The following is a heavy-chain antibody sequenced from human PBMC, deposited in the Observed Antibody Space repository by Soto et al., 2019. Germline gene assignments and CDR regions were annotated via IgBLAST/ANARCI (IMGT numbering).Heavy chain of an antibody. CDR2: VSYSGST. V-gene: IGHV4-31*03. Sequence: PSETLSLTCTVSGGSVSSGSYYWSWIRQPPGKGLEWIGYVSYSGSTYYNSSLKSRLTISLDTSKSQFSLKLNSVTAADTAVYYCARFVNYYYYGMDVWGQGTTGTV. J-gene: IGHJ6*02. CDR3: ARFVNYYYYGMDV. CDR1: GGSVSSGSYY. D-gene: IGHD2-15*01.